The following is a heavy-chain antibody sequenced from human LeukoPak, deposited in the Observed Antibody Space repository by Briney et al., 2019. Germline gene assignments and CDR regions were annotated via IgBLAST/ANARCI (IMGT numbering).Heavy chain of an antibody. CDR3: ARGPLLLWFGELLAARYNWFDP. J-gene: IGHJ5*02. CDR1: GFTFSSYS. D-gene: IGHD3-10*01. CDR2: INSSSSYI. V-gene: IGHV3-21*01. Sequence: AGSLRLSGSASGFTFSSYSMNWVRQAPGNGLEWGSSINSSSSYIYYADSGKGRMTISTDNAKNSLYLQMNSLRAEDTAVYYCARGPLLLWFGELLAARYNWFDPWGQGTLVTVSS.